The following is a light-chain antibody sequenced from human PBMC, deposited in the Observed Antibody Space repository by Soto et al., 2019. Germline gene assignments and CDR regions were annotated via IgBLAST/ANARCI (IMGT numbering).Light chain of an antibody. CDR3: QKYNNWPPIT. Sequence: EIVLTQSPGTLSLSPGERATLSCRASQSVSSSLAWYQQKPGQAPRLLIYGASNRATGIPDRFSGSGSGTEFTLTISRLQSEDFAVYYCQKYNNWPPITFGQGTRLEIK. J-gene: IGKJ5*01. V-gene: IGKV3-15*01. CDR2: GAS. CDR1: QSVSSS.